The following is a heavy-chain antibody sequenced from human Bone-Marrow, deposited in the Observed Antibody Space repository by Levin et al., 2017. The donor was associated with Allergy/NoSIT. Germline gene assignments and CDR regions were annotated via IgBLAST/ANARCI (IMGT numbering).Heavy chain of an antibody. J-gene: IGHJ4*02. Sequence: SETLSLTCTISGDSASSTTHYWGWIRQPPGMGLEWIGNIFYSGSTYYNPSLKSRVTISKDTSKNQFSLKLTSVTAADTAVYYCAREAAGLNFDYWGQGALVTVSS. CDR1: GDSASSTTHY. D-gene: IGHD6-13*01. CDR3: AREAAGLNFDY. CDR2: IFYSGST. V-gene: IGHV4-39*02.